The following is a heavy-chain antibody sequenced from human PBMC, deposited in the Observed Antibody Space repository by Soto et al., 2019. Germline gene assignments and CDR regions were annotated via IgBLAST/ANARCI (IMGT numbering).Heavy chain of an antibody. Sequence: NPSETLSLTCAVYGGSFSGYYWSWIRQPPGKGLEWIGEINHSGSTNYNPSLKSRVTISVDTSKNQFSLKLSSVTAADTAVYYCARGILEWLLGWRAFDIWGQGTMVTVSS. CDR1: GGSFSGYY. CDR2: INHSGST. CDR3: ARGILEWLLGWRAFDI. D-gene: IGHD3-3*01. V-gene: IGHV4-34*01. J-gene: IGHJ3*02.